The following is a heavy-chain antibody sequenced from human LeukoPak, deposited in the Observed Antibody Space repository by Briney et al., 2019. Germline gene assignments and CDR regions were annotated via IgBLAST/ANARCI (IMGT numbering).Heavy chain of an antibody. CDR3: VRRGGNYFYGLDV. CDR2: IYPGDSDT. V-gene: IGHV5-51*01. J-gene: IGHJ6*02. Sequence: GESLKISCKGSGYTFTTYWIGWVRQMPGKGLEWMGLIYPGDSDTRYSPSFQGQVTISADKSISTAYLQWSSLQASDSAMYYCVRRGGNYFYGLDVWGQGTTVTV. D-gene: IGHD1-7*01. CDR1: GYTFTTYW.